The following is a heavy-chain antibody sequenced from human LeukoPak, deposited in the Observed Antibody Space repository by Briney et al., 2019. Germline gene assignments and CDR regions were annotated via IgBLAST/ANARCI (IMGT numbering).Heavy chain of an antibody. CDR1: GGSISSYY. CDR3: ARVLGQEHYCSSTSCYGSNWFDP. V-gene: IGHV4-59*01. D-gene: IGHD2-2*01. J-gene: IGHJ5*02. CDR2: IYYSGST. Sequence: PSETLSLTCTISGGSISSYYWSWIRQPPGKGLEWIGYIYYSGSTNYNPSLKSRVTISVDTSKNQFSLKLSSVTAADTAVYYCARVLGQEHYCSSTSCYGSNWFDPWGQGTLVTVSS.